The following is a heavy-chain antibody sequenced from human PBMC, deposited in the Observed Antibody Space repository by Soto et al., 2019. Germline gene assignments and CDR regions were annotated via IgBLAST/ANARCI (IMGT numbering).Heavy chain of an antibody. V-gene: IGHV1-69*02. D-gene: IGHD3-10*01. CDR3: ATSYGSGSRAFDY. CDR1: GDTFSFYT. CDR2: IVPMLGMS. J-gene: IGHJ4*02. Sequence: QVQLVQSGAEVKKPGSSVKVSCKASGDTFSFYTINWVRQAPGLGLEWMGRIVPMLGMSNYALKFQGRVTMTADKSTSTAYRELGSLRSEDTAMYYCATSYGSGSRAFDYWGQGALVTVSS.